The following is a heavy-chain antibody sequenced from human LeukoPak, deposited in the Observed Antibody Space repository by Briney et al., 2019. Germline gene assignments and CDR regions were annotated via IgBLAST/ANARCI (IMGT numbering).Heavy chain of an antibody. Sequence: GGSLRLSCAASGFTFSSYSMNWVRQAPGKGLEWVSSISSSSSYIYYADSVKGRFTISRDNAKNSLCLQMNSLRAEDTAVYYCARAARPNNWFDPWGQGTRVTVSS. J-gene: IGHJ5*02. D-gene: IGHD6-6*01. V-gene: IGHV3-21*01. CDR2: ISSSSSYI. CDR1: GFTFSSYS. CDR3: ARAARPNNWFDP.